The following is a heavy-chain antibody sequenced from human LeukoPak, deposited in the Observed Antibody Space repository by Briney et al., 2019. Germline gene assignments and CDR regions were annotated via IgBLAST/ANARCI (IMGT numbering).Heavy chain of an antibody. D-gene: IGHD3-10*01. CDR2: ISSSGSTI. CDR1: GFTFSSYE. J-gene: IGHJ4*02. V-gene: IGHV3-48*03. CDR3: ARDLYYGSGSSDY. Sequence: GGSLRLSCAASGFTFSSYEVNWVRQAPGKGLEWVSYISSSGSTIYYADSVKGRFTISRDNAKNSLYLQMNSLRAEDTAVYYCARDLYYGSGSSDYWGQGTLVTVSS.